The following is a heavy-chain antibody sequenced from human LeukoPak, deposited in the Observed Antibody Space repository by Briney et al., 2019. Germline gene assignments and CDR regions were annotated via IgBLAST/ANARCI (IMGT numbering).Heavy chain of an antibody. CDR2: ISSSSSYI. V-gene: IGHV3-21*01. CDR1: GFPVSSYS. Sequence: GGSLRLSCAASGFPVSSYSMNWVRQAPGKGLEWVSSISSSSSYIYYADSVKGRFTISRDNAKTSLYLQMNSLRAEDTAVYYCARDLSGVTGYTYGRGIDYWGQGTLVTVSS. CDR3: ARDLSGVTGYTYGRGIDY. J-gene: IGHJ4*02. D-gene: IGHD5-18*01.